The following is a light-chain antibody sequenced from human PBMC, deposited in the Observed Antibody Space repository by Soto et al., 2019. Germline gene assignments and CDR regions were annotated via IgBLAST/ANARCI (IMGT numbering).Light chain of an antibody. CDR1: SSDIGGYNS. CDR2: EVN. CDR3: SSSAGTNRFVL. V-gene: IGLV2-8*01. J-gene: IGLJ3*02. Sequence: QSALTQPPSASGSPGQSVTISCTGTSSDIGGYNSVSWYQQHPGKAPKLMIYEVNKRPLGVPERFSGSKSGNTASLTVSGLQADDEAYYYCSSSAGTNRFVLFGGGTKLTVL.